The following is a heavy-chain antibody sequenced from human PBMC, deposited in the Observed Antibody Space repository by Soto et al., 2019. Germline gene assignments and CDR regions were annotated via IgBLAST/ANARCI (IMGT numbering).Heavy chain of an antibody. V-gene: IGHV3-30*18. CDR2: ISYDGSNK. CDR3: AKDLWVRGVIGDHAIYYYYGMDV. CDR1: GFTFSSYG. Sequence: QVQLVESGGGVVQPGRSLRLSCAASGFTFSSYGMHWVRQAPGKGLEWVAVISYDGSNKYYADSVKGRFTISRDNSKNTLYLQMNSLRAEDTAVYYCAKDLWVRGVIGDHAIYYYYGMDVWGQGTTVTVSS. J-gene: IGHJ6*02. D-gene: IGHD3-10*01.